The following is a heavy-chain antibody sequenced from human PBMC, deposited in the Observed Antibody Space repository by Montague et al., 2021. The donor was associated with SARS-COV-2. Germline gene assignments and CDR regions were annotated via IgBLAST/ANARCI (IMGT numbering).Heavy chain of an antibody. CDR1: GGSISSYY. CDR2: IYYSGST. D-gene: IGHD2-15*01. Sequence: SETLSLTCTVSGGSISSYYWSWIRQPPGKGLEWIGYIYYSGSTNYNPSLKSRVTISVDTSKNQFSLKLSSVTAADTAVYYCARVGLGYCSGGSCYRAFDYWGQRTLVTVSS. V-gene: IGHV4-59*01. J-gene: IGHJ4*02. CDR3: ARVGLGYCSGGSCYRAFDY.